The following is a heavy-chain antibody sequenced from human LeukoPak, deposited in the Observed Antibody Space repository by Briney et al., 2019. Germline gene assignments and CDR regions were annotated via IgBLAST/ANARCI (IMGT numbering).Heavy chain of an antibody. CDR2: ISAYNGNT. CDR3: ARATSLGVRGVIIEYWFDP. Sequence: ASVKVSCKASGYTFTSYGISWVRQAPGQGLEWMGWISAYNGNTNYAQKLQGRVTMTTDTSTSTAYMELRSLRSDDTAVYYCARATSLGVRGVIIEYWFDPWGQGTLVTVSS. CDR1: GYTFTSYG. V-gene: IGHV1-18*01. J-gene: IGHJ5*02. D-gene: IGHD3-10*01.